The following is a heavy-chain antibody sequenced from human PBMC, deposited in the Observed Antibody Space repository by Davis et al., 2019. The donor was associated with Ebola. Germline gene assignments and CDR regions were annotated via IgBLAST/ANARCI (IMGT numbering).Heavy chain of an antibody. J-gene: IGHJ4*02. V-gene: IGHV3-7*01. CDR3: ARDNYWNLDY. CDR1: GFTFSESW. CDR2: MLHDGSEK. D-gene: IGHD2/OR15-2a*01. Sequence: GESLKISCAASGFTFSESWMAWVRQAPGKGLEWLANMLHDGSEKYSAGPVKGRFTISRDNARNSFYLQMNSLRVEDTAVYYCARDNYWNLDYWGQGILVTVPS.